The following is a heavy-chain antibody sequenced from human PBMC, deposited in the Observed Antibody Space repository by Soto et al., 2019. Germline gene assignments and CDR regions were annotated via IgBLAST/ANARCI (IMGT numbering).Heavy chain of an antibody. J-gene: IGHJ6*03. D-gene: IGHD2-2*01. CDR1: GFTFISYS. CDR3: ARDKVVGGPAATRRNYYMDG. CDR2: ISSSSYI. V-gene: IGHV3-21*01. Sequence: GGSLRLSCAASGFTFISYSMNWVLQAPWKGLGWVSSISSSSYIYYADSVKGRFTISRDNAENSLYLQMNSLRAEDTAVYYCARDKVVGGPAATRRNYYMDGWGKGTKVTV.